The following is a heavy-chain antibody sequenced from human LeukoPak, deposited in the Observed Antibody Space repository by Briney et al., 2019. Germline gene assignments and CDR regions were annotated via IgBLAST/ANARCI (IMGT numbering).Heavy chain of an antibody. V-gene: IGHV3-30*18. D-gene: IGHD6-19*01. CDR2: ISYDGSNK. CDR3: AKETASVAGTSFDY. J-gene: IGHJ4*02. CDR1: GFTFSSYG. Sequence: GGSLRLSCAASGFTFSSYGMHWVRQAPGKGLEWVAVISYDGSNKYYADSVKGRFTISRDNSKNTLYLQMNSLRAEDTAVYYCAKETASVAGTSFDYWGQGTLVTVSS.